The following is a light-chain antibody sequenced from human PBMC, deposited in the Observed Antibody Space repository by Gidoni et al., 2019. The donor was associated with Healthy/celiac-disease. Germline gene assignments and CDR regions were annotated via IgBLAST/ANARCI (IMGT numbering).Light chain of an antibody. CDR2: QDS. V-gene: IGLV3-1*01. CDR3: QAWDSSTYV. Sequence: SYELTQPPSVSVSPGQTASITCSGDKLGDKYACWYQQKPCQSPVLVIYQDSKRPSGIPERFSGSNSWNTATLTISGTQAMDEADYYCQAWDSSTYVFGTGTKVTVL. J-gene: IGLJ1*01. CDR1: KLGDKY.